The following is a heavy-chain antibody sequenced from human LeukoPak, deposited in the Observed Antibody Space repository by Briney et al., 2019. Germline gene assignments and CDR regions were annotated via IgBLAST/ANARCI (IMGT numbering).Heavy chain of an antibody. D-gene: IGHD1-26*01. V-gene: IGHV3-23*01. CDR1: GFTFSSYA. J-gene: IGHJ3*02. Sequence: PGGSLRLSCAASGFTFSSYAMSWVRQAPGKGLEWVSAISGSGGSTYYADSVQGRFTISRDNSNNTRYLQMNSPRAEDTAVYYCAKGPSTTQAFDIWGQGTMVTVSS. CDR2: ISGSGGST. CDR3: AKGPSTTQAFDI.